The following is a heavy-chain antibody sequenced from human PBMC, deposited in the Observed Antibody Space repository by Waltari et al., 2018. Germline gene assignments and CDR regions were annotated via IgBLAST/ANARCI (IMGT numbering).Heavy chain of an antibody. Sequence: QVQLVQSGAEVKKPGASVKVSCKASGYTFTGYYMHWMRQAPGQGLEWMGRNNPNSGGTNYAKKFQGRGTMTRDTSISTAYMELSRLRSDDTAVYYCARGPIAAAGRNNWFDPWGQGTLVTVSS. J-gene: IGHJ5*02. D-gene: IGHD6-13*01. CDR2: NNPNSGGT. CDR3: ARGPIAAAGRNNWFDP. CDR1: GYTFTGYY. V-gene: IGHV1-2*06.